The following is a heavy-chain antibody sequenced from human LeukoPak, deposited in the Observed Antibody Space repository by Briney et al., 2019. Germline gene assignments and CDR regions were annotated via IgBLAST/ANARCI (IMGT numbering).Heavy chain of an antibody. V-gene: IGHV4-34*01. J-gene: IGHJ4*02. Sequence: PSETLSLTCAVYGGSFSGYYWSWIRQPPGKGLEWIGEINHSGSTNYNPSLKSRVTISVDTSKNQFSLKLSSVTAADTAVYYCARGLKIAARPQFDYWGQGTLVTVSS. CDR2: INHSGST. CDR3: ARGLKIAARPQFDY. D-gene: IGHD6-6*01. CDR1: GGSFSGYY.